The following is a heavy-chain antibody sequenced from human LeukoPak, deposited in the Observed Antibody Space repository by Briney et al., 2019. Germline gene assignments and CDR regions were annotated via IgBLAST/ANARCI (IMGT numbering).Heavy chain of an antibody. CDR3: AKKRRAYYYDSSGYYDAFDI. J-gene: IGHJ3*02. CDR2: ISSSGSTI. CDR1: GFTFSSYE. Sequence: PGGSLRLSCAASGFTFSSYEMNWVRQAPGKGLEWVSYISSSGSTIYYADSVKGRFTISRDNAKNSLYLQMNSLRAEDMAFYYCAKKRRAYYYDSSGYYDAFDIWGQGTMVTVSS. V-gene: IGHV3-48*03. D-gene: IGHD3-22*01.